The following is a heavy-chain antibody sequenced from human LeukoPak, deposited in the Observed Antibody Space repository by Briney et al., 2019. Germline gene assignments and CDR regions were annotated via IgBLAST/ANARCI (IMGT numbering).Heavy chain of an antibody. V-gene: IGHV1-18*01. J-gene: IGHJ3*02. Sequence: ASVKVSCKASGYTFTSYGISWVRQAPGQGLEWMGWISAYNGNTNYAQKLQGRVTMTTDTSTSTAYMELRSLRSDDTAVYYCASWRCSSTSCYGDSDAFDIWGQGTMVTVSS. CDR2: ISAYNGNT. D-gene: IGHD2-2*01. CDR3: ASWRCSSTSCYGDSDAFDI. CDR1: GYTFTSYG.